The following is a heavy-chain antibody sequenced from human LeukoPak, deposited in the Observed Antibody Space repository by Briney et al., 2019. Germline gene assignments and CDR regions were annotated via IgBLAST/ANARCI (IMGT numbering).Heavy chain of an antibody. V-gene: IGHV4-59*02. J-gene: IGHJ3*02. Sequence: SETLSLTCTVSGGSVSSYYWSWIRQPPGKGLEWIGYIYYSGSTNYNPSLKSRVTISVDTSKNQFSLKLSSVTAADTAVYYCARERGYCTNGVCYPDAFDIWGQGTMVTVSA. D-gene: IGHD2-8*01. CDR3: ARERGYCTNGVCYPDAFDI. CDR1: GGSVSSYY. CDR2: IYYSGST.